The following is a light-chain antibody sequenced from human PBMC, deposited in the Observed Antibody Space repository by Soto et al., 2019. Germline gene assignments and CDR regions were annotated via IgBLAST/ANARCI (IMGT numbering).Light chain of an antibody. J-gene: IGLJ2*01. V-gene: IGLV1-40*01. Sequence: QSVLTQPPSVSGAPGQRVTISCTGSSSNIGAGYDVHWYQQLPGTAPKLLIYANSNRPSGVPDRFSGSKSGTSASLAITGLQAEDEADYYCQSYASSLGGSVVFGGGTKLTVL. CDR3: QSYASSLGGSVV. CDR2: ANS. CDR1: SSNIGAGYD.